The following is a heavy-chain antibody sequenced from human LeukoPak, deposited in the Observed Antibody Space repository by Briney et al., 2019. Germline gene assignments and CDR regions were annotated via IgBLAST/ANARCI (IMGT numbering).Heavy chain of an antibody. Sequence: PGGSLRLSCAASGFTFSSYAMSWVRQAPGKGLEWVSAISGSGGSTYYADSVKGRFTISRDNSKNTLYLQMNSLRAEDTAVYYWAKGRAYGDDVPTLYYGMDVWGQRTTVTVSS. CDR1: GFTFSSYA. D-gene: IGHD4-17*01. J-gene: IGHJ6*02. V-gene: IGHV3-23*01. CDR3: AKGRAYGDDVPTLYYGMDV. CDR2: ISGSGGST.